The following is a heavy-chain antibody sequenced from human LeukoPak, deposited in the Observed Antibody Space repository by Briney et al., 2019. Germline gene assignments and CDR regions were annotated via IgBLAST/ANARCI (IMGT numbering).Heavy chain of an antibody. D-gene: IGHD6-19*01. CDR2: ISYDGSNK. V-gene: IGHV3-30*18. J-gene: IGHJ4*02. CDR1: GFTFSSYG. CDR3: AKDERQWLVVGYYFDY. Sequence: PGGSLRLSCAASGFTFSSYGMHWVRQAPGKGLEWVAVISYDGSNKYYADSVKGRFTISRDNSKNTLYLQMNSLRAEDTAVYYCAKDERQWLVVGYYFDYWGRGTLVTVSS.